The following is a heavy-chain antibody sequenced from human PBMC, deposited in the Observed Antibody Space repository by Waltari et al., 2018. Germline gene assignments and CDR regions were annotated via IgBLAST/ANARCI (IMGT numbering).Heavy chain of an antibody. V-gene: IGHV4-61*09. CDR3: AREGIAVAGTGAFDY. J-gene: IGHJ4*02. CDR2: IYTSGST. Sequence: QVQLQESGPGLVKPSQTLSLTCTVSGGSISSGSHYWSWIRQPAGKGLEWIGYIYTSGSTNYNPSLKSRVTISVDTSKNQFSLKLSSVTAADTAVYYCAREGIAVAGTGAFDYWGQGTLVTVSS. D-gene: IGHD6-19*01. CDR1: GGSISSGSHY.